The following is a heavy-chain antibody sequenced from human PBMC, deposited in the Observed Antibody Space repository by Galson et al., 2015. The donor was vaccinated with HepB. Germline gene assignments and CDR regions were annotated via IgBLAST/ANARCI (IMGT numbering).Heavy chain of an antibody. Sequence: SLRLSCAVSGFTFSSYAMSWVRQAPGKGLEWVSTFTGSGNRAYYADSVKGRFTISRDNSKNTVYLQMNSLRAEDTAVYYCAKEGKATITFDDFDIWGQGTMVTVSS. CDR3: AKEGKATITFDDFDI. J-gene: IGHJ3*02. V-gene: IGHV3-23*01. CDR2: FTGSGNRA. CDR1: GFTFSSYA. D-gene: IGHD1-14*01.